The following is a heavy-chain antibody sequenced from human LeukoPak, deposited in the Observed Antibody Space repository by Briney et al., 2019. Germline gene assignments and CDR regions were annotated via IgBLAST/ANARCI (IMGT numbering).Heavy chain of an antibody. V-gene: IGHV3-73*01. CDR3: SRHILLWFGEPTYDAFDI. Sequence: QTGGSLRLSCAASGFTFSGSAMHWVRQASGKGLEWVGRIRSKANSYATAYAASVKGRFTISRDDSKNTAYLQMNSLKTEDTAAYYCSRHILLWFGEPTYDAFDIWGQGTMVTVSS. D-gene: IGHD3-10*01. CDR1: GFTFSGSA. J-gene: IGHJ3*02. CDR2: IRSKANSYAT.